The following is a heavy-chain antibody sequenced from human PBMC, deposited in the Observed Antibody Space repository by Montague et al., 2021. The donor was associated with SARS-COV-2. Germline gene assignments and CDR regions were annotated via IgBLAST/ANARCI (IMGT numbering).Heavy chain of an antibody. CDR1: GFTFSSYA. V-gene: IGHV3-23*01. D-gene: IGHD2-21*02. J-gene: IGHJ2*01. Sequence: SLRLSCAASGFTFSSYAINWVRQTPGKGLEWVAPISGDGIHPYYADSMEGRFTISRDNAKNTLYLHMNGLRVDDTAIYYCTKVKGGDDCLYFDLWGRGTLVTVSS. CDR3: TKVKGGDDCLYFDL. CDR2: ISGDGIHP.